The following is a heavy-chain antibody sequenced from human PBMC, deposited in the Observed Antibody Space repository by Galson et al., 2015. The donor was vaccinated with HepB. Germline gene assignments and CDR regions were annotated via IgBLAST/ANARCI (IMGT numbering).Heavy chain of an antibody. J-gene: IGHJ5*02. D-gene: IGHD2-2*01. Sequence: SLRLSCAASGFTFDDYAMHWVRHAPGKGLEWVSGISWNSGSIGYADSVKGRFTISRDNAKNSLYLQMNSLRAEDTALYYCAKDGRKDIVVVSGNWFDPWGQGTLVTVSS. CDR2: ISWNSGSI. CDR1: GFTFDDYA. V-gene: IGHV3-9*01. CDR3: AKDGRKDIVVVSGNWFDP.